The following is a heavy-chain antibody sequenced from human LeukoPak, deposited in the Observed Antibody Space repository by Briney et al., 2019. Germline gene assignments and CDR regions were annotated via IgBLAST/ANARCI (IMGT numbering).Heavy chain of an antibody. Sequence: ASVKVSCKASGYTFTSYAMHWVRQAPGQRLEWMGWINAGNGYTKYSQEFQGRVTITRDTSIDTAYMQLSRLRSDDTAVYYCAKDRYGDYEAPFHYYMDAWGRGTTVTVSS. D-gene: IGHD5-12*01. V-gene: IGHV1-3*01. CDR2: INAGNGYT. CDR1: GYTFTSYA. J-gene: IGHJ6*03. CDR3: AKDRYGDYEAPFHYYMDA.